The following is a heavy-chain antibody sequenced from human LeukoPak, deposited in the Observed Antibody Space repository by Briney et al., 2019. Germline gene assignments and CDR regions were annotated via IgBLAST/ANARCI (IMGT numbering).Heavy chain of an antibody. V-gene: IGHV4-59*01. J-gene: IGHJ4*01. CDR1: GGSISGYY. D-gene: IGHD6-19*01. CDR2: IYYGGIT. Sequence: SETLSLTCTVSGGSISGYYWSWIRQPPGKGLEWIGYIYYGGITNYKPSLKSRLTISVDMSKNQFSLKLNPVTAADTAVYYCARETSVAGFDNWGQGTLVTVSS. CDR3: ARETSVAGFDN.